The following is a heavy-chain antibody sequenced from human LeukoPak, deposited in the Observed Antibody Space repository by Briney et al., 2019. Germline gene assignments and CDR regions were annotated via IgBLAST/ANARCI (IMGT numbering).Heavy chain of an antibody. V-gene: IGHV3-66*01. CDR3: AREAGYCSSTSCRRGYFQH. CDR2: IYSGGST. D-gene: IGHD2-2*01. CDR1: GFTVCSNY. J-gene: IGHJ1*01. Sequence: PGGSLRLSCAASGFTVCSNYMSWVRQAPGKGREWGSGIYSGGSTSYADPVQGRFTISRDNSKNTLYLQMNSLRAEDTAVYYWAREAGYCSSTSCRRGYFQHWGQGTLVTVSS.